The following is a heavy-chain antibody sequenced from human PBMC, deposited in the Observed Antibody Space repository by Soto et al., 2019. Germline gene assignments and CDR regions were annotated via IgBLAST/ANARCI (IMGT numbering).Heavy chain of an antibody. D-gene: IGHD6-6*01. Sequence: ASVKVSCKVSGYTLTELSMHWVRQAPGKGLEWMGGFDPEDGETIYAQKFQGRVTMTVDTSTDTAYMELSSLRSEDTAVYYCATGGSSSQGAFDIWGQGTMVTVSS. V-gene: IGHV1-24*01. CDR3: ATGGSSSQGAFDI. CDR1: GYTLTELS. CDR2: FDPEDGET. J-gene: IGHJ3*02.